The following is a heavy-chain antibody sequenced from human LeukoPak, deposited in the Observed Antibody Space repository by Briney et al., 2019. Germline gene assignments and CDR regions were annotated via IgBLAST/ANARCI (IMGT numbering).Heavy chain of an antibody. CDR1: GFTFSSYW. Sequence: GGSLRLSCAASGFTFSSYWMHWVRQAPGQGLVWVSSIKSDGSSTSYADSVKGRFTISRDNTKSTLYLQMNSLRDEDAAVYYCAREKDSGIYYGIDYWGQGTLVTVSS. J-gene: IGHJ4*02. CDR2: IKSDGSST. V-gene: IGHV3-74*01. D-gene: IGHD1-26*01. CDR3: AREKDSGIYYGIDY.